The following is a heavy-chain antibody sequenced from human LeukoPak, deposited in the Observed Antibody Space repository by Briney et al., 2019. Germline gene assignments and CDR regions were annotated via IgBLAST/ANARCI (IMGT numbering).Heavy chain of an antibody. CDR3: AKDATGAVADFDAFDI. D-gene: IGHD6-19*01. CDR2: IRYDGSNK. Sequence: GGSLRLSCAASGFTFSSYTMNWVRQAPGKGLEWVAFIRYDGSNKYYADSVKGRFTISRDNAKNSLYLQMNSLRAEDTAVYYCAKDATGAVADFDAFDIWGQGTMVTVSS. CDR1: GFTFSSYT. J-gene: IGHJ3*02. V-gene: IGHV3-30*02.